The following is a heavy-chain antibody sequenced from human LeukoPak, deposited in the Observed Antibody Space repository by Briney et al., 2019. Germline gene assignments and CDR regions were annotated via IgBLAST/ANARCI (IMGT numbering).Heavy chain of an antibody. V-gene: IGHV1-69*05. CDR2: VIPMFATV. Sequence: KVSCKASGGTFSNYAINWVRQAPGQGLDWMGGVIPMFATVNYAQKFQGRVKITTDESTNTDYMEVSGLRSEDTAVYYCARNHDNTGYYDAYFDYWGQGTLVTVSS. CDR3: ARNHDNTGYYDAYFDY. D-gene: IGHD3-22*01. CDR1: GGTFSNYA. J-gene: IGHJ4*02.